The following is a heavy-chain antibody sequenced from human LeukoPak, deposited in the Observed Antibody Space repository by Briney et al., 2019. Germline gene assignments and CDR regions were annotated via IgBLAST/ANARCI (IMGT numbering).Heavy chain of an antibody. CDR3: TTFYSRLTDY. J-gene: IGHJ4*02. D-gene: IGHD2/OR15-2a*01. CDR1: GFNVNSYW. CDR2: INQDGSEK. V-gene: IGHV3-7*05. Sequence: GGSLRLSCAATGFNVNSYWISWVRQAPGKGLEWLANINQDGSEKYYVDSVKGRFTISRDNAKNSLYLQMNSLRAEDTAVYYCTTFYSRLTDYWGQGTLVTVSS.